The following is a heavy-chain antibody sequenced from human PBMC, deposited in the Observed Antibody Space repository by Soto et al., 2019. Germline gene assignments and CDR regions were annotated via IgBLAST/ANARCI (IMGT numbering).Heavy chain of an antibody. CDR1: GGKFDNHR. J-gene: IGHJ5*02. Sequence: GVLMRVSWGVSGGKFDNHRVRCISKDPGKGLEWVAVISADGSDKHYGDSVKGRFTISRDNSKNTLYLEMNSLRGDDTGVYYFALPPGAYCGGDFYSEPPWGQGTLVTVSS. CDR3: ALPPGAYCGGDFYSEPP. D-gene: IGHD2-21*02. CDR2: ISADGSDK. V-gene: IGHV3-30*03.